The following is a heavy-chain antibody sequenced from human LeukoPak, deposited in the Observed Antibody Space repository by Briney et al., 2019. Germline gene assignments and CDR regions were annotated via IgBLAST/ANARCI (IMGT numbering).Heavy chain of an antibody. CDR3: ARDPWQQLVFDY. CDR2: ISYDGTNK. V-gene: IGHV3-30-3*01. J-gene: IGHJ4*02. D-gene: IGHD6-13*01. Sequence: PGRSLRLSCAASGFTFSSYAMHWVRQAPGKGLEWVAVISYDGTNKYYADSVKGRFTISRDNSKNTLYLQMNSLRPEDTAVYYCARDPWQQLVFDYWGQGTLVTVSS. CDR1: GFTFSSYA.